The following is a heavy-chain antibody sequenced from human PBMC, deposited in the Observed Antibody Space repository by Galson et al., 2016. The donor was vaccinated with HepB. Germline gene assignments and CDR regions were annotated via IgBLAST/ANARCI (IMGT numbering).Heavy chain of an antibody. D-gene: IGHD2-15*01. J-gene: IGHJ3*02. CDR2: ISYDGSNK. V-gene: IGHV3-30*18. CDR3: VKDTGAVMVADSKDAFDI. Sequence: SLRLSCAASEFSFSYYGMHWVRQAAGKGLVWVAVISYDGSNKYYADSVKGRFTISRDNSKNTLYLQMNSLRVEDTAVYYGVKDTGAVMVADSKDAFDIWGQGTMVTVSS. CDR1: EFSFSYYG.